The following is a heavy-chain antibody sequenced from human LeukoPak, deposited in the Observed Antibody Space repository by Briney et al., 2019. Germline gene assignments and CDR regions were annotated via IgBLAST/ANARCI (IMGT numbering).Heavy chain of an antibody. CDR3: ARTHYYSDSFGSSDAYFDY. J-gene: IGHJ4*02. CDR1: GFNFPTSW. V-gene: IGHV3-74*01. CDR2: IKTDGSYT. D-gene: IGHD3-22*01. Sequence: PGGSLRLSCATSGFNFPTSWIHWVRQAPGKGLVWVSRIKTDGSYTDYADSVKGRFTISRDDAKNTIYLQMNSLRVEDTAIYYCARTHYYSDSFGSSDAYFDYWGQGTLVTVSS.